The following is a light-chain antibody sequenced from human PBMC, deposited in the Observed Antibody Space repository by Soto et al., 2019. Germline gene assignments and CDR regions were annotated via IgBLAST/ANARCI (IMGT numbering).Light chain of an antibody. J-gene: IGKJ3*01. V-gene: IGKV1-33*01. CDR2: DAS. CDR1: EDVGIY. CDR3: QQYDVAPMT. Sequence: DIQMTQSPSSLSASVGDRVTVTCRASEDVGIYLNWYQQKPGKAPKLLIYDASHLETGVPSRFSGSGSVTDFTLTISSLQPEDAATYFCQQYDVAPMTFGPGTKVEI.